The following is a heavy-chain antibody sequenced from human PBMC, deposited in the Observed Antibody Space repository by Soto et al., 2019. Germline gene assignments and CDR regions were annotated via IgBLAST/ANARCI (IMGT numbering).Heavy chain of an antibody. J-gene: IGHJ5*02. CDR1: GYTFNSYG. CDR2: ISAYNGNT. D-gene: IGHD6-6*01. Sequence: ASVEVCCTASGYTFNSYGISWVRQAPGQGLEWMGWISAYNGNTNYAQKLQGRVTMTTDTSTSTAYMELRSLRSDDTAVYYCARVAVPGNWFDPWGQGTLVTVSS. CDR3: ARVAVPGNWFDP. V-gene: IGHV1-18*01.